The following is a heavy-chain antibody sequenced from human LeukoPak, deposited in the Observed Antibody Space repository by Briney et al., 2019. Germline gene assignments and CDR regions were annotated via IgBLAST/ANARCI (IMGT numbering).Heavy chain of an antibody. V-gene: IGHV1-2*02. CDR3: ARGLLWFGELGVGGMDV. J-gene: IGHJ6*02. D-gene: IGHD3-10*01. CDR2: INPNSGGT. CDR1: GYTFAGYY. Sequence: ASVTVSCKASGYTFAGYYMHWVRQAPGQGLEWMGWINPNSGGTNYAQKFQGRVTMTRDTSISTAYMELSRLRSDDTAVYYCARGLLWFGELGVGGMDVWGQGTTVTVSS.